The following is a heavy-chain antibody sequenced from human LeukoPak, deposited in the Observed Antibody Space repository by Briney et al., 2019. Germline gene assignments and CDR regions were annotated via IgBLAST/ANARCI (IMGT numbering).Heavy chain of an antibody. CDR1: GFTFSDYY. D-gene: IGHD3-3*01. CDR2: ISSSGSTI. Sequence: GGSLRLSCAAFGFTFSDYYMSWIRQAPGKGLEWVSNISSSGSTIYYADFVKGRFTISRDNAKNSLYLQMNSLRAEDTAAYYCASWGGNAQSDSWSGPFDYWGQGTLVTVSS. CDR3: ASWGGNAQSDSWSGPFDY. V-gene: IGHV3-11*04. J-gene: IGHJ4*02.